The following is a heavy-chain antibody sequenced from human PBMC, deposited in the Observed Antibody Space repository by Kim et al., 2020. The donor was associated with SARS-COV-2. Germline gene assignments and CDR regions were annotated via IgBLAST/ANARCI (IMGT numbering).Heavy chain of an antibody. J-gene: IGHJ6*02. V-gene: IGHV3-30-3*01. CDR2: ISYDGSNK. CDR3: AGDPWSRLRGVTYSYYGMDV. CDR1: GFTFRSCA. Sequence: GGSLRLSCAASGFTFRSCAMHWVRQAPGKGLEWVAVISYDGSNKNYADSVKGRFTISRDNSKNTLYLQMNSLRAEDTALYYCAGDPWSRLRGVTYSYYGMDVWGQGTTVTVSS. D-gene: IGHD3-10*01.